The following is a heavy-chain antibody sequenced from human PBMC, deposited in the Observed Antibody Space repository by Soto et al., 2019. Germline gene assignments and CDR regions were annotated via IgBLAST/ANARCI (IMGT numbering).Heavy chain of an antibody. CDR3: AKNGDFWSWGMDV. CDR2: ISSSGDAT. CDR1: GFTFSTYA. Sequence: SGGSLRLSCAASGFTFSTYAMAWVRQAPGKGLEWVSIISSSGDATYYLDSVKGRFTISRDNSRNTLNLQMHSLRAEDTAVYYCAKNGDFWSWGMDVRGQGTTVTVSS. J-gene: IGHJ6*02. D-gene: IGHD3-3*01. V-gene: IGHV3-23*01.